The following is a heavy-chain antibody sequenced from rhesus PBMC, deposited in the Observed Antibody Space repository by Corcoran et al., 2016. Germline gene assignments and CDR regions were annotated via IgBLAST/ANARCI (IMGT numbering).Heavy chain of an antibody. Sequence: QLQLQESGPGLVKPSDTLSLTCAVSGYSLSSGYGWRWIRPPPGKGLEWIGYISYSGSTSDNPSLKSRVTISRDTSENQFSLKLSSVTAADTAVYYCASTALRAAAGNDYWGQGVLVTVSS. CDR3: ASTALRAAAGNDY. V-gene: IGHV4-122*02. J-gene: IGHJ4*01. CDR2: ISYSGST. CDR1: GYSLSSGYG. D-gene: IGHD6-31*01.